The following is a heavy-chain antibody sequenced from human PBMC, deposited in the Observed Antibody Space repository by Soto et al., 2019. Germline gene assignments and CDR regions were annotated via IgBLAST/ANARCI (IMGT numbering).Heavy chain of an antibody. CDR2: ISYDGSNK. J-gene: IGHJ4*02. D-gene: IGHD6-6*01. Sequence: QVQLVESGGGVVQPGRSLRLSCAASGFTFSSYAMHWVRQAPGKGLEWVAVISYDGSNKYYADSVKGRFTISRDNSKNTLYLQMNCLSAEDEAVYYCARNSSYFDYWGQGTLVTVSS. CDR3: ARNSSYFDY. V-gene: IGHV3-30-3*01. CDR1: GFTFSSYA.